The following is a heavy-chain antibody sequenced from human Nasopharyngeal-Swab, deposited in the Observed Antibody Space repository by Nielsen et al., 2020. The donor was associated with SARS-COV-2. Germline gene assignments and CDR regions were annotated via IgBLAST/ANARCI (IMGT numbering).Heavy chain of an antibody. CDR2: TYYRSMWKN. D-gene: IGHD6-19*01. CDR3: ARIAVAVSPV. Sequence: SQTLSLTCAISGDSVSSNYAAWNWIRQSPSRGLEWLGRTYYRSMWKNDYALSVEGRITISPDPSKNQFSLQLNSLTPEDTAVYYCARIAVAVSPVWGQGTLATVSS. CDR1: GDSVSSNYAA. V-gene: IGHV6-1*01. J-gene: IGHJ4*02.